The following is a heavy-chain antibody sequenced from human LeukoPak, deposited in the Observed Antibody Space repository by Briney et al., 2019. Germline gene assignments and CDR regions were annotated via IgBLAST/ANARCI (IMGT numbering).Heavy chain of an antibody. D-gene: IGHD3-10*02. J-gene: IGHJ6*04. CDR2: ISSNGGTT. Sequence: GGSLRLSCAASGFTFSNYPMHWVRQAPGKGLEYVSAISSNGGTTYYANSVKGRFTISRDNSKNTLYLQMGSLRAEDTAVYYCAELGITMIGGVWGKGTTVTISS. CDR1: GFTFSNYP. CDR3: AELGITMIGGV. V-gene: IGHV3-64*01.